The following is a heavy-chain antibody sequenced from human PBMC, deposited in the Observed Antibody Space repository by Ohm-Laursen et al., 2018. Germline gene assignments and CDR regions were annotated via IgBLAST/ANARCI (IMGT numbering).Heavy chain of an antibody. CDR1: GYTFTSYY. CDR2: INPNGGGT. D-gene: IGHD7-27*01. V-gene: IGHV1-2*02. Sequence: ASVKVSCKASGYTFTSYYIHWVRQGPGQGLEWMGWINPNGGGTGFAQRFQGRVTMTRDTSISTVYMELSSLTSDDTAIYFCARGKTSNWGGYWGQGTLVTVSS. CDR3: ARGKTSNWGGY. J-gene: IGHJ4*02.